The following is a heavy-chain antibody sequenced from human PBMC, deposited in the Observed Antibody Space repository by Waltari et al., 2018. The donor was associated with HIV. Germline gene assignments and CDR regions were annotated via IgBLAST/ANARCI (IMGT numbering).Heavy chain of an antibody. V-gene: IGHV3-21*01. CDR1: GFTFNRYS. Sequence: EVQLVESGGGPVKPGGSLRLSCRASGFTFNRYSLNWGRQAPGKGLEWISSISSSGTFTHYADSVKGRFTISRDNANKSVYLQMNSLRAEDTAVYYCARDSRDNSWSLNFFDPWGQGTLVTVSS. CDR3: ARDSRDNSWSLNFFDP. J-gene: IGHJ5*02. D-gene: IGHD6-13*01. CDR2: ISSSGTFT.